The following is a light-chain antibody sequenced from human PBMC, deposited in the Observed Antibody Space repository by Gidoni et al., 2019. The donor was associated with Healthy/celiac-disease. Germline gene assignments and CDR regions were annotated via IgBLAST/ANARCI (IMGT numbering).Light chain of an antibody. Sequence: DIVITQSPDPLAVSLGERATINCKSSQSVLYSSNNKNYLAWYQQKPGQPPKLLIYGASTRESGVPDRFSGSGSGTDFTLTISSLQAEDVAVYYCQQYYSTPITFGQGTRLEIK. J-gene: IGKJ5*01. CDR2: GAS. V-gene: IGKV4-1*01. CDR3: QQYYSTPIT. CDR1: QSVLYSSNNKNY.